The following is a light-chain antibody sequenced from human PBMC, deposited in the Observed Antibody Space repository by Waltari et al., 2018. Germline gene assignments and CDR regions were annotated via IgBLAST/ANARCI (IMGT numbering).Light chain of an antibody. V-gene: IGKV3-11*01. J-gene: IGKJ4*01. CDR3: QQRLNWPLT. CDR1: HTVDTY. Sequence: EIVLTQSPATLSLSPGERATLSFRASHTVDTYLAWYQQKPGQAPRLLIYDASERATGIPARFSGSGSGTDFTLTISSLETEDFAVYYCQQRLNWPLTFGGGTKVEI. CDR2: DAS.